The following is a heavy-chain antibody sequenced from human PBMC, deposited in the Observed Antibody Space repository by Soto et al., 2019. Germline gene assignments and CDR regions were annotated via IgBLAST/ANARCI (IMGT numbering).Heavy chain of an antibody. V-gene: IGHV3-15*01. J-gene: IGHJ6*02. Sequence: PGGSLRLTCAASGFTFSNAWMSWVRQAPGNGQEWVGRIKSKTGGGTTDYAAPVRGRFTISRDDSKNTLYLQMNGLEAEDTAVYYSIRHTYYYDSTGYDYVGYYYNSMDVGGRGTTVTSP. D-gene: IGHD3-22*01. CDR3: IRHTYYYDSTGYDYVGYYYNSMDV. CDR2: IKSKTGGGTT. CDR1: GFTFSNAW.